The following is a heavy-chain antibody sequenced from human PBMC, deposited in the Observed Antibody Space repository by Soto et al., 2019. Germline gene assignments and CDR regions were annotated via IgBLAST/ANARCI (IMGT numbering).Heavy chain of an antibody. J-gene: IGHJ4*02. D-gene: IGHD3-3*01. CDR2: ISPSGSYM. Sequence: GVLRLSCAASGFIFNTYSMDWVRQAPGKGLEWVASISPSGSYMYYGDSLKGRFTVSRDNAKNSLYLQMDSLRADDTAIYYCARFGLVTFDCWGQGTLVTVSS. CDR1: GFIFNTYS. CDR3: ARFGLVTFDC. V-gene: IGHV3-21*01.